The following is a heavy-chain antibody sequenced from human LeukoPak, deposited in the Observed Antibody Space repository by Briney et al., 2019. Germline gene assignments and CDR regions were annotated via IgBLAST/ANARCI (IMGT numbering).Heavy chain of an antibody. CDR1: GYTFTSYY. J-gene: IGHJ6*02. V-gene: IGHV1-46*01. CDR2: INPSGGST. D-gene: IGHD1-26*01. Sequence: ASVKVSCKASGYTFTSYYMHWVRQAPGQGLEWMGIINPSGGSTSYAQKFQGRVTMTRDTSTSTVYMELSSLRSEDTAVYYCARALYSGSYLEWFGYYYYGMDVWGQGTTVTVSS. CDR3: ARALYSGSYLEWFGYYYYGMDV.